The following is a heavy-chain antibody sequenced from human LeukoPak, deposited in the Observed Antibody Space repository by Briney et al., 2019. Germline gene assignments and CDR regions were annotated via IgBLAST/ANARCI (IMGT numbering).Heavy chain of an antibody. CDR3: AKKSQSYGDSMTDY. CDR1: GFTFRSYA. Sequence: PRGSLRLSCAASGFTFRSYAMSSVRQAPGKGLGWVSDISNSGGSTFYAESVKGRFTIYRDTSKSTLYLQMNRLRAEDTAVYYCAKKSQSYGDSMTDYWGQGTLVTVSS. D-gene: IGHD4-17*01. CDR2: ISNSGGST. J-gene: IGHJ4*02. V-gene: IGHV3-23*01.